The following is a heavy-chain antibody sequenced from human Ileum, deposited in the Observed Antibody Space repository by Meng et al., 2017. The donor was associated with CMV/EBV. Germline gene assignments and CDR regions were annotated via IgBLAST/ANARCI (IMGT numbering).Heavy chain of an antibody. CDR1: TLNNYA. V-gene: IGHV1-69*10. D-gene: IGHD2-2*02. Sequence: TLNNYAISWVRQAPGQGLEWMGAIITILDIIKTAQKFQDRVTFTADKSTNTAYMELSSLRSEDTAIYYCARGCQETSCYSEKYNWLDPWGQGTLVTVSS. CDR2: IITILDII. CDR3: ARGCQETSCYSEKYNWLDP. J-gene: IGHJ5*02.